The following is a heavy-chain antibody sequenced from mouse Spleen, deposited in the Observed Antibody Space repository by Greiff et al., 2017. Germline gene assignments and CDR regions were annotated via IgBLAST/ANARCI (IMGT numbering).Heavy chain of an antibody. J-gene: IGHJ4*01. Sequence: EVQLVESGGGLVQPKGSLKLSCAASGFTFNTYAMHWVRQAPGKGLEWVARIRSKSSNYATYYADSVKDRFTISRDDSQSMLYLQMNNLKTEDTAMYYCVRDLGISYGLYAMDYWGQGTSVTVSS. CDR3: VRDLGISYGLYAMDY. CDR1: GFTFNTYA. V-gene: IGHV10-3*01. CDR2: IRSKSSNYAT. D-gene: IGHD1-1*01.